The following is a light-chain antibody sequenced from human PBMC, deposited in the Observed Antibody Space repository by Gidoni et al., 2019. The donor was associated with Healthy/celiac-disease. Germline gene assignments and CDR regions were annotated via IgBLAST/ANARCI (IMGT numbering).Light chain of an antibody. Sequence: YELTPPPSVSVSPGPTASITCSGDKLGDKYACWYQHKPCQSPVLIIYQDSKRPAGIPERFSGSNSGNTATLTISGTQAMDEDDYYSQAWDSSTEVFGGGTKLTVL. CDR1: KLGDKY. CDR2: QDS. V-gene: IGLV3-1*01. CDR3: QAWDSSTEV. J-gene: IGLJ2*01.